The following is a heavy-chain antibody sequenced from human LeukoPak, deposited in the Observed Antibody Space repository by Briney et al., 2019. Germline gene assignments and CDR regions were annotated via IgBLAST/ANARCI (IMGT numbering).Heavy chain of an antibody. J-gene: IGHJ3*02. V-gene: IGHV4-59*01. CDR2: IYYSGST. CDR1: GGSISSYY. CDR3: ARAPPSMIVVVIDAFDI. D-gene: IGHD3-22*01. Sequence: PSETLSLTCTVSGGSISSYYRSWIRQPPGKGLEWIGYIYYSGSTNYNRSLKSRVTISVDTSKNQFSLKLSSVTAADTAVYYCARAPPSMIVVVIDAFDIWGQGTMVTVSS.